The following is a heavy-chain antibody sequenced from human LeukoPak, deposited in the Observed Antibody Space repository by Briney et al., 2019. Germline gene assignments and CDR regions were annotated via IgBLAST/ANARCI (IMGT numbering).Heavy chain of an antibody. CDR1: GYGFTSYW. CDR3: ARHGVAVDGTAHWFDP. V-gene: IGHV5-51*01. J-gene: IGHJ5*02. D-gene: IGHD6-19*01. CDR2: IYPGDSDT. Sequence: GESLKISCKGSGYGFTSYWIGWVRQMPGKGLEWMGIIYPGDSDTRYSPSFQGHVTISADKSISTAYLQWSSLKASDTAMYYCARHGVAVDGTAHWFDPWGQGTLVTVSS.